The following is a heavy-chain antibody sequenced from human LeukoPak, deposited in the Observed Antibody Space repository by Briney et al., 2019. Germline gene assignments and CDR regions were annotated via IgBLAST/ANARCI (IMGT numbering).Heavy chain of an antibody. J-gene: IGHJ6*02. CDR2: IYYSGST. D-gene: IGHD3-22*01. V-gene: IGHV4-59*01. CDR3: ASLTYYYDSSGSGRYYYGMDV. Sequence: SETLSLTCTVSGGSISSYYWSWIRQPPGKGLEWIRYIYYSGSTNYNPSLKSRVTISVDTSKNQFSLKLSSVTAADTAVYYCASLTYYYDSSGSGRYYYGMDVWGQGTTVTVSS. CDR1: GGSISSYY.